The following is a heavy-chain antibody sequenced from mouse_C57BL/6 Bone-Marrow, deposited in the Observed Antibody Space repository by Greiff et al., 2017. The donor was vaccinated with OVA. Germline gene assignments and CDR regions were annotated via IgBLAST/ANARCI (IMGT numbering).Heavy chain of an antibody. D-gene: IGHD1-1*01. Sequence: DVMLVESEGGLLQPGSSLKLSCPASGFTFSDYYLAWVRQVPEKGLEWVANIIYDGSSTYYLDSLKSRFIISRDNAKNIVYLQMSSLKSEDTATYYCAREGLLGYAYWGQGTLVTVSA. CDR3: AREGLLGYAY. J-gene: IGHJ3*01. CDR1: GFTFSDYY. V-gene: IGHV5-16*01. CDR2: IIYDGSST.